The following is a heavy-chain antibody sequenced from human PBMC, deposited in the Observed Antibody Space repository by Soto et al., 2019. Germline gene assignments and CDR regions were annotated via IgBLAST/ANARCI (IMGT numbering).Heavy chain of an antibody. Sequence: SGGSLRLSCAASGFTVSSNYMSWVRQAPGKGLEWVSVIYSGGSTYYADSVKGRFTISRDNSKNTLYLQMNSLRAEDTAVYYCAREGGSYLSWFDPWGQGTLVTVSS. J-gene: IGHJ5*02. CDR1: GFTVSSNY. V-gene: IGHV3-53*01. CDR2: IYSGGST. D-gene: IGHD1-26*01. CDR3: AREGGSYLSWFDP.